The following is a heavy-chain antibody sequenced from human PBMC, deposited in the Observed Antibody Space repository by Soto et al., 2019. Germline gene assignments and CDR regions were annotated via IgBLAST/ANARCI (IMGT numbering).Heavy chain of an antibody. V-gene: IGHV4-4*02. CDR3: ARVWTTVTNWFDP. D-gene: IGHD4-17*01. J-gene: IGHJ5*02. CDR1: GGSISSSNW. Sequence: QVQLQESGPGLVKPSGTLSLTCAVSGGSISSSNWWSWVRQPPGKGLEWIGEIYHSGSTYYTTSLKSRVTISVDKSKIQFSLKLSSVTAADTAVYYCARVWTTVTNWFDPWGQGTLVTVSS. CDR2: IYHSGST.